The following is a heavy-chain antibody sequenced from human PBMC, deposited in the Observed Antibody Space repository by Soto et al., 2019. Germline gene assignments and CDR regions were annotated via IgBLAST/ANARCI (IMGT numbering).Heavy chain of an antibody. CDR1: GDTFTDYY. V-gene: IGHV1-46*01. Sequence: QVQLMQSGSAVKKPGASVQVSCKASGDTFTDYYIHWVRQAPGQGLEWMGTVNPSGGHTTYAQHFLGRVTMTSDTSTSTLYMELTSLTSDDTAVYYCARGGHVVVVTAALDYWGQGTLVTVSS. J-gene: IGHJ4*02. CDR2: VNPSGGHT. CDR3: ARGGHVVVVTAALDY. D-gene: IGHD2-21*02.